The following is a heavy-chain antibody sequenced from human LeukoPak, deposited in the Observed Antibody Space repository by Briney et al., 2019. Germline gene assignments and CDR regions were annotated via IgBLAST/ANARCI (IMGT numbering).Heavy chain of an antibody. CDR3: ARVPRSVITFGGVIAIRRRNWFDP. Sequence: SETLSLTCAVYGGSFSGYYWSWISQPPGKGLGWIGEINHSGSTNYNPSLKSRVTISVDTSKNQFSLKLSSVTAADTAVYYCARVPRSVITFGGVIAIRRRNWFDPWGQGTLVTVSS. D-gene: IGHD3-16*02. V-gene: IGHV4-34*01. CDR2: INHSGST. J-gene: IGHJ5*02. CDR1: GGSFSGYY.